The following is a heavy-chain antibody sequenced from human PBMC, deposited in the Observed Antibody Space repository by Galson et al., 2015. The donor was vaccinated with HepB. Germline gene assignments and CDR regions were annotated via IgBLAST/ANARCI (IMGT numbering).Heavy chain of an antibody. D-gene: IGHD7-27*01. Sequence: CAISGDSVSSNSAAWNWIRQSPSRGLEWLGRTYYRSKWYNDYAVSVKSRITINPDTSKNQFSLQLNSVTPEDTAVYYCARDLNNWGSSHFDYWGQGTLVTVSS. CDR2: TYYRSKWYN. CDR1: GDSVSSNSAA. V-gene: IGHV6-1*01. J-gene: IGHJ4*02. CDR3: ARDLNNWGSSHFDY.